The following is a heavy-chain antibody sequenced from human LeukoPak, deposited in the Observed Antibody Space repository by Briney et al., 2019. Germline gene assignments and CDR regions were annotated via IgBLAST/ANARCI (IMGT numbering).Heavy chain of an antibody. CDR1: GGSINSSSYY. V-gene: IGHV4-39*07. Sequence: PSETLSLTCTVSGGSINSSSYYWGWIRQPPGKGLEWIGSIYYSGSTYYNPSLKSRVTISVDTSKNQFSLKLSSVTAADTAVYYCASEVEMATMGEIDYWGQGTLVTVSS. D-gene: IGHD5-24*01. CDR2: IYYSGST. J-gene: IGHJ4*02. CDR3: ASEVEMATMGEIDY.